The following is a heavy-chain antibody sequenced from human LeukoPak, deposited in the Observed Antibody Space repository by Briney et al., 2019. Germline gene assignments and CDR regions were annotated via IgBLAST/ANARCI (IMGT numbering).Heavy chain of an antibody. V-gene: IGHV3-7*01. J-gene: IGHJ6*02. D-gene: IGHD5-24*01. Sequence: GGSLRLSCAASGFTFSNYWMSWVRQAPGKGLEWVANIKQDGSEKYYVDSVKGRFTISRDNAKNSLYLQMDSLRAEDTAVYYCARDDGGMDVWGQGTTVTVSS. CDR2: IKQDGSEK. CDR1: GFTFSNYW. CDR3: ARDDGGMDV.